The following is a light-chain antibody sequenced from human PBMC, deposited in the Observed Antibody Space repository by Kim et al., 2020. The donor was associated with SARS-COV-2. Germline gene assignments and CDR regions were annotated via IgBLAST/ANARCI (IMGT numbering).Light chain of an antibody. CDR2: ETS. CDR3: LLSYSGARV. Sequence: PGGTVTLTCDSTTGAVTNGHAPYWIQQKPGQAPRTLIFETSNRYSWTPARFSGSLLGGKGALTLSGAQPEDEADYYCLLSYSGARVFGGGTQLTVL. J-gene: IGLJ3*02. V-gene: IGLV7-46*01. CDR1: TGAVTNGHA.